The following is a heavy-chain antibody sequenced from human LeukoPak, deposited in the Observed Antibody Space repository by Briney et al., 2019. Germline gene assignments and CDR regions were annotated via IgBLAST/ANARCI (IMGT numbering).Heavy chain of an antibody. CDR3: AKSQYSFGSGSTRPLFDY. D-gene: IGHD3-10*01. V-gene: IGHV1-2*02. CDR2: INPNSGGT. CDR1: GYTFTSYY. Sequence: ASVKVSCKASGYTFTSYYMHWVRQARGQGLEWMGWINPNSGGTYFAQKFEARVTLTRDTSINTGYMDIRGLTSDDTAVYYCAKSQYSFGSGSTRPLFDYWGPGTLVTVSS. J-gene: IGHJ4*02.